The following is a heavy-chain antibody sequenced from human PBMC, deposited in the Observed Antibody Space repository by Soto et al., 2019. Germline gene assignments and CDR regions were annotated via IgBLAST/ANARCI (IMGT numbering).Heavy chain of an antibody. J-gene: IGHJ4*02. CDR2: INHSGST. CDR3: ARPSYGLYFDY. Sequence: SETLSLTCAVYGGSFSGYYWSWIRQPPGKGLEWIGEINHSGSTNYNPSLKSRVTISVDTSKNQFSLKLSSVTAADTAVYYCARPSYGLYFDYWGQGTLVTVSS. CDR1: GGSFSGYY. D-gene: IGHD5-18*01. V-gene: IGHV4-34*01.